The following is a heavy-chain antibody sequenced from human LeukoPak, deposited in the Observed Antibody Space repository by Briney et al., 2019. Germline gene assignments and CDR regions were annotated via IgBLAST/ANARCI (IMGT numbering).Heavy chain of an antibody. CDR1: AFTFSSYA. J-gene: IGHJ4*02. CDR2: ISGSGGST. Sequence: GGSLRLSCAASAFTFSSYAMNWVRQAPGRGLEWVSAISGSGGSTHYADSVKGRFTISRDNSKNTPHLQMNSLRAEDTAVYYCARVRGGWTRRATPNYDYWGQGTLVTVSS. D-gene: IGHD6-19*01. CDR3: ARVRGGWTRRATPNYDY. V-gene: IGHV3-23*01.